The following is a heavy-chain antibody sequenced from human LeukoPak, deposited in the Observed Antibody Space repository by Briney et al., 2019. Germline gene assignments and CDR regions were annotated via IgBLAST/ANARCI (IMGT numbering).Heavy chain of an antibody. CDR2: IYTSGST. D-gene: IGHD1-26*01. CDR3: ARHGSSRGATHFDY. CDR1: GGSISSGSYY. V-gene: IGHV4-61*02. Sequence: PSETLSLTCTVSGGSISSGSYYWSWIRQPAGKGLEWIGRIYTSGSTNYNPSLKSRVTISVDTSKNQFSLKLSSVTAADTAVYYCARHGSSRGATHFDYWGQGTLVTVSS. J-gene: IGHJ4*02.